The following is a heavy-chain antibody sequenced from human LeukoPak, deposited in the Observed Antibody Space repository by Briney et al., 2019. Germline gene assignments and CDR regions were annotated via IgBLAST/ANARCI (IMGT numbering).Heavy chain of an antibody. CDR3: ARAFCGGSCLYYYYYGMDV. Sequence: KPSETLSLTCTVSGGSISSYYWSWIRQLQGKGLEWIRYIYYSGSTNYNPSLKSRVTISVDTSKNQFSLKLSSVTAADTAVYYCARAFCGGSCLYYYYYGMDVWGQGTTVTVSS. CDR1: GGSISSYY. CDR2: IYYSGST. D-gene: IGHD2-15*01. J-gene: IGHJ6*02. V-gene: IGHV4-59*01.